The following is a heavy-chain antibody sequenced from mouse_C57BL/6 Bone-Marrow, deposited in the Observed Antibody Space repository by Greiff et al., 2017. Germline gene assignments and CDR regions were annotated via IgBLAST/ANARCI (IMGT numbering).Heavy chain of an antibody. Sequence: VQLQQPGAELVMPGASVKLSCKSSGYTFTSYWMHWVKQRPGQGLEWIGEIDPSDSYTNYNQQFKGKSTLTVDKSSSTAYMQLSSLTSEDSAVYYCAREGYYYGSTGFDYWGQGTTLTVSS. CDR2: IDPSDSYT. CDR1: GYTFTSYW. V-gene: IGHV1-69*01. CDR3: AREGYYYGSTGFDY. J-gene: IGHJ2*01. D-gene: IGHD1-1*01.